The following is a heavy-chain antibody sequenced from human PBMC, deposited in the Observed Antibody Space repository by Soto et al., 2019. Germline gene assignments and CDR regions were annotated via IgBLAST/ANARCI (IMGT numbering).Heavy chain of an antibody. J-gene: IGHJ4*02. V-gene: IGHV3-33*01. D-gene: IGHD3-16*01. Sequence: GGSLRLSCAASGFTFSSYGMHWVRQAPGKGLEWVAVRSYDSSNISYADSVRGRFTISRDNAKTSLYLQMNSLRDEDTAVYYCARDSGYAFDHWGQGALVTVSS. CDR1: GFTFSSYG. CDR2: RSYDSSNI. CDR3: ARDSGYAFDH.